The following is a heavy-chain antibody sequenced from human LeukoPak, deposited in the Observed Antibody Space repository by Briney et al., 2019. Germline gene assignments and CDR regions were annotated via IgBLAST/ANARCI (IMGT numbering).Heavy chain of an antibody. CDR3: ARVEGYYYYMDV. CDR1: GFTFSSYS. CDR2: ISSSSSYI. V-gene: IGHV3-21*01. J-gene: IGHJ6*03. Sequence: GGSRRLSCAASGFTFSSYSMNWVRKAPGKGLEWVSSISSSSSYIYYADSVKGRFTISRDNAKNSLYLQMNSLRAEDTAVYYCARVEGYYYYMDVWGKGTTVTVSS.